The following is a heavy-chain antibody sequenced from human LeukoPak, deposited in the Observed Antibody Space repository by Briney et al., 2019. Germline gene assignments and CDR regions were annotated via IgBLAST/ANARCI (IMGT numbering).Heavy chain of an antibody. V-gene: IGHV4-34*01. J-gene: IGHJ4*02. CDR3: ARDVAGNTFDY. CDR1: GGSFSGYY. Sequence: SETLSLTCAVYGGSFSGYYWSWIRQPPGKGLEWIGEINHSGSTNYNPPLKSRVTISVDTAKSQFSLRLTSMTAADTAVYYCARDVAGNTFDYWGQGTLVTVSS. D-gene: IGHD5-12*01. CDR2: INHSGST.